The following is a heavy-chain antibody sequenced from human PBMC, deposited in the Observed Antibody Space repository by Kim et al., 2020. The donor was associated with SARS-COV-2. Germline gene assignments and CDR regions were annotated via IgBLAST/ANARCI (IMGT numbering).Heavy chain of an antibody. V-gene: IGHV5-51*01. CDR1: GYILSSYW. J-gene: IGHJ4*02. CDR2: IYPGDSDV. CDR3: VRQYALIRGVVDY. Sequence: GESLKISCMGSGYILSSYWLGWVRQMPGKGLEWMGIIYPGDSDVRYNPSFQGQIPISADKSRNTAFLQWSSLKASDTAMYYCVRQYALIRGVVDYWGQGTLVTVSS. D-gene: IGHD3-10*01.